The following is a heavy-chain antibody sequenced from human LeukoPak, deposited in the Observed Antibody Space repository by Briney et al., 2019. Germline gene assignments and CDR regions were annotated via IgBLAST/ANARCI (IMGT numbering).Heavy chain of an antibody. J-gene: IGHJ4*02. CDR2: INHSGST. D-gene: IGHD3-10*01. Sequence: SETLSLTCAVYGGSFSGYYWSWIRQPPGKGLEWIGEINHSGSTNYNPSLKSRVTISVDTSKNQFSLKLSSVTAADTAVYYCVRVGYGSGSYLENWGQGTLVTVSS. CDR3: VRVGYGSGSYLEN. CDR1: GGSFSGYY. V-gene: IGHV4-34*01.